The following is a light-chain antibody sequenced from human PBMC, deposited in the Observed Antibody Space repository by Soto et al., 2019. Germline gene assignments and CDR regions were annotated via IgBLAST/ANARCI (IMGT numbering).Light chain of an antibody. CDR2: ATS. V-gene: IGKV3-20*01. J-gene: IGKJ1*01. CDR3: QQSDRSPWT. CDR1: QSVNSNY. Sequence: EIVLTQSPGTLSVSPGETATLSCRASQSVNSNYLSWCQQKPGQAPRLLIYATSNRATDLPDRFSGSGSGTDFTLNISRLEPEEFAVYYCQQSDRSPWTCGQGTKVDIK.